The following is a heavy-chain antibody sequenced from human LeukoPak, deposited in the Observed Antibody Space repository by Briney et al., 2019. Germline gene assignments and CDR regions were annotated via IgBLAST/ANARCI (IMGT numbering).Heavy chain of an antibody. D-gene: IGHD2-15*01. CDR3: ARAGLYCSGGSCYHFDY. Sequence: PGGSLRLSCAASGFTVSSNYMSWVRQAPGKGLEWVSVIYSGGSTYYADSVKGRFTISRDNSKNTLYLQMNSLRAVDTAVYYCARAGLYCSGGSCYHFDYWGQGTLVTVSS. J-gene: IGHJ4*02. CDR2: IYSGGST. CDR1: GFTVSSNY. V-gene: IGHV3-53*01.